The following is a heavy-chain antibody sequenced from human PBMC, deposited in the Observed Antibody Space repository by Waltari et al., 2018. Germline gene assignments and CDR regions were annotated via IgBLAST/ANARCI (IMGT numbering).Heavy chain of an antibody. CDR3: AHSPADSSSWYYMDV. CDR1: GFSLSTSGVG. V-gene: IGHV2-5*01. Sequence: QITLKESGPTLVKPTQTLTLTCTFSGFSLSTSGVGVGWIRQPPGKALEWLALIYWNDDKRYSQSLKSRHTITQDTSKNQVVLTMTNMDPVDTATYYCAHSPADSSSWYYMDVWGKGTTVTVSS. J-gene: IGHJ6*03. D-gene: IGHD6-13*01. CDR2: IYWNDDK.